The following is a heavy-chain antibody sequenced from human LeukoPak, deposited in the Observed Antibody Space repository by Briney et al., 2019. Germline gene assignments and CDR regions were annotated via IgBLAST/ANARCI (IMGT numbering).Heavy chain of an antibody. CDR2: IWYGGSNK. Sequence: PGGSLRLSCAASGFTFSSYGMHWVRQAPGKGLEWVAVIWYGGSNKYYADSVKGRFTIPRDNSKNTLYLQMNSLRAEDTAVYYCAKGSYMDVWGKGTTVTVSS. J-gene: IGHJ6*03. V-gene: IGHV3-30*02. CDR3: AKGSYMDV. CDR1: GFTFSSYG.